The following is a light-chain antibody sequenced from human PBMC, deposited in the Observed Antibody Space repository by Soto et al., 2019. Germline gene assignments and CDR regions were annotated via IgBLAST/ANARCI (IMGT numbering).Light chain of an antibody. CDR1: QSVRSN. CDR2: GAS. V-gene: IGKV3-15*01. CDR3: QQYNDWPPRYT. Sequence: EIVMTQSPATLSVSPGERATLSCRASQSVRSNLAWYQQKPGQAPRLLISGASTRATGIPARFSGSGSGTEFTLTISSLQSEDFAVYYCQQYNDWPPRYTFGQGTKLEIK. J-gene: IGKJ2*01.